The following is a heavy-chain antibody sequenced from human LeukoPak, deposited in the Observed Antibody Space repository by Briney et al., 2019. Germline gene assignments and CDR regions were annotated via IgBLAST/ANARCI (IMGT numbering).Heavy chain of an antibody. V-gene: IGHV4-39*07. J-gene: IGHJ5*02. CDR1: GSSISSGTYY. Sequence: SETLSLTCIVSGSSISSGTYYWGWIRQPPGKGLEWIGSIYYSGSTYYNPSLKSRVTISVDTSKNQFSPKLSSVTAADTAVYYCARSSLYDILTGYGTPFDPWGQGTLVTVSS. D-gene: IGHD3-9*01. CDR3: ARSSLYDILTGYGTPFDP. CDR2: IYYSGST.